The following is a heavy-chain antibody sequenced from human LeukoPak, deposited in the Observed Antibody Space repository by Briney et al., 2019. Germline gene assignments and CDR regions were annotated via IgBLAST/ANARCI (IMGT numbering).Heavy chain of an antibody. J-gene: IGHJ4*02. CDR1: GFTFSSYA. Sequence: GGSLRLSCSGSGFTFSSYAMHWVRQAPGKGLVWVSRINSDGSSTSYADSVKGRFTISRDNAKNTLYLQMNSLRAEDTAVYYCARDNYYESSGYIPPLDCWGQGTLVTVSS. D-gene: IGHD3-22*01. CDR3: ARDNYYESSGYIPPLDC. CDR2: INSDGSST. V-gene: IGHV3-74*01.